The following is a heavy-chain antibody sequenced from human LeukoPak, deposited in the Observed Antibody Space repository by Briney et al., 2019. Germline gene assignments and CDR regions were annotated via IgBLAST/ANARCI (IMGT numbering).Heavy chain of an antibody. CDR3: ARGAYTYYYDSSGYYGPARQYFQH. J-gene: IGHJ1*01. CDR2: INHSRST. Sequence: SETLSLTCAVYGVSFSGYYWSWIRQPPGKGLEWIGEINHSRSTNHNPSLKRRVTISVDASKNQFSLKLSSVTAADTGVYYCARGAYTYYYDSSGYYGPARQYFQHWGQGTLVTVSS. CDR1: GVSFSGYY. D-gene: IGHD3-22*01. V-gene: IGHV4-34*01.